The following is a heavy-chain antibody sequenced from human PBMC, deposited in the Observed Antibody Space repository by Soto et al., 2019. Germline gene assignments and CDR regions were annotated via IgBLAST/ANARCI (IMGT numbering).Heavy chain of an antibody. CDR1: GGSISSVAYY. J-gene: IGHJ6*03. CDR3: ARDQEYSSSSGYYYYMDV. V-gene: IGHV4-31*03. Sequence: SETLSLTCTVSGGSISSVAYYWSWIRQPPGKGLEWIGYIFYSGSTYYNPSLKSRVTISVDTSKNQFSLNLSSVTAADTAVYYCARDQEYSSSSGYYYYMDVWGKGTTVTVSS. CDR2: IFYSGST. D-gene: IGHD6-6*01.